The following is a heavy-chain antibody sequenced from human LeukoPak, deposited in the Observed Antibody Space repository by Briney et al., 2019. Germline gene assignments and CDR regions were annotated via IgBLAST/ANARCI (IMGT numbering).Heavy chain of an antibody. V-gene: IGHV4-34*01. Sequence: PSETLSLTCAVYGGSFSGYYWSWIRQPPGKGLEWIGEINHSGSTSYNPSLKSRVTISVDTSKNQLSLKLSSVTAADTAVYYCARGRIAVAGDFDYWGQGTLVTVSS. CDR3: ARGRIAVAGDFDY. D-gene: IGHD6-19*01. J-gene: IGHJ4*02. CDR2: INHSGST. CDR1: GGSFSGYY.